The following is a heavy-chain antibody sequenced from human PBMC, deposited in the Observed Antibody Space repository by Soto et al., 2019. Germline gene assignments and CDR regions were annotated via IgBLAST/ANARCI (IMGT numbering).Heavy chain of an antibody. J-gene: IGHJ6*02. CDR3: AREGSPIYYYYGMDX. CDR1: GFTCSSYS. CDR2: ISSSSSTI. D-gene: IGHD3-9*01. V-gene: IGHV3-48*02. Sequence: XGALSVSFEASGFTCSSYSMNWVRQAPGKGLEWVSYISSSSSTIYYADSVKGRFTISRDNAKNSLYLQMNSLRDEDTAVYYCAREGSPIYYYYGMDXWGQGTTVTVSS.